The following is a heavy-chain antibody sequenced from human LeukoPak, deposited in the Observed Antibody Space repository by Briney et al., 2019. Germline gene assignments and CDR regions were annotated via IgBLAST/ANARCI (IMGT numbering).Heavy chain of an antibody. CDR1: GYTFTSYY. CDR3: ARESASITIFGVVKYSMDV. V-gene: IGHV1-46*01. D-gene: IGHD3-3*01. Sequence: ASVKVSCKASGYTFTSYYMHWVRQAPGQGLEWMGIINPSGGSTSYAQKFQGRVTMTRDMSTSTVYMELSSLRSEDTAVYYCARESASITIFGVVKYSMDVWGKGTTVTVSS. CDR2: INPSGGST. J-gene: IGHJ6*03.